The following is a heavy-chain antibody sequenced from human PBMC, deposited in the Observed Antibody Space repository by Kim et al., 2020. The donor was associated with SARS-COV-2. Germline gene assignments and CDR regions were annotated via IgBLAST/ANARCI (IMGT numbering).Heavy chain of an antibody. CDR2: IYYSGST. Sequence: SETLSLTCTVSGGSISSGGYYWSWIRQHPGKGLEWIGYIYYSGSTYYNPSLKSRVTISVDTSKNQFSLKLSSVTAADTAVYYCAREGATRGNDAFDFWGQGTMVTVSS. J-gene: IGHJ3*01. D-gene: IGHD1-26*01. CDR1: GGSISSGGYY. V-gene: IGHV4-31*03. CDR3: AREGATRGNDAFDF.